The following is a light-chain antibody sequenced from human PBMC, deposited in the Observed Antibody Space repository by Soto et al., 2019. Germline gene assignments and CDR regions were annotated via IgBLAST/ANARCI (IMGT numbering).Light chain of an antibody. CDR3: SSYAGSNNV. Sequence: QSALTQPPSASGSPGQSVTISCTGTSSDVGGYNYVSWYQQHPGKAPKLMIYEVTERPSGVPDRFSGSKSGNTASLTVSGLQAEAEADYYCSSYAGSNNVFGTGTKLTVL. CDR2: EVT. J-gene: IGLJ1*01. CDR1: SSDVGGYNY. V-gene: IGLV2-8*01.